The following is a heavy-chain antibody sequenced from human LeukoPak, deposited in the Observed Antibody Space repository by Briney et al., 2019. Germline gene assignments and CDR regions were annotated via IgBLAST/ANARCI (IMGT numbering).Heavy chain of an antibody. CDR1: GFTISSYG. D-gene: IGHD6-19*01. V-gene: IGHV3-30*02. J-gene: IGHJ4*02. CDR2: IRYDGSNK. Sequence: PGVSLRLSCAASGFTISSYGMHWVRQAPGKGLEWVAFIRYDGSNKYYADSVKGRFTISRDNSKNTLYLQMNSLRAEDTAVYYCAKDRGGSGWYKGGFDYWGQGTLVTVSS. CDR3: AKDRGGSGWYKGGFDY.